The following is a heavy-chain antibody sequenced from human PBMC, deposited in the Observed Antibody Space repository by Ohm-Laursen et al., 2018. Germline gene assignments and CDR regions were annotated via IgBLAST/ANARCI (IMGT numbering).Heavy chain of an antibody. D-gene: IGHD3-22*01. V-gene: IGHV1-18*01. CDR1: GYTFTSYG. Sequence: ESSVKVSCKASGYTFTSYGISWVRQAPGQGLEWMGWISAYNGNTNYAQKLQGRVTMTTDTSTSTAYMELRSLRSDDTAVYYCARGRYYDSSGYSVGMDVWGQGTTVTVSS. CDR3: ARGRYYDSSGYSVGMDV. J-gene: IGHJ6*02. CDR2: ISAYNGNT.